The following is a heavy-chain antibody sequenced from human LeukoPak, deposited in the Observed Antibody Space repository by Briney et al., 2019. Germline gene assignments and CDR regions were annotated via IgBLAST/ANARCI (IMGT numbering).Heavy chain of an antibody. D-gene: IGHD5-24*01. J-gene: IGHJ4*02. CDR1: GFTFSSYA. CDR3: AKVVRDGYNIYYFDY. CDR2: ISGRGGST. Sequence: GGSLRLSCAASGFTFSSYAMSWVRQAPGKGLEWVSAISGRGGSTYYADSVKGRFTISRDNSKNTLYLQMNSLRAEDTAVYYCAKVVRDGYNIYYFDYWGQGTLVTVSS. V-gene: IGHV3-23*01.